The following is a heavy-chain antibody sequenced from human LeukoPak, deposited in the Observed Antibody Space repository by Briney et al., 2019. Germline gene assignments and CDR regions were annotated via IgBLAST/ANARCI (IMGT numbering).Heavy chain of an antibody. CDR3: ARVTKYHDSSGYCLGY. D-gene: IGHD3-22*01. CDR1: GYTFTGYY. V-gene: IGHV1-2*02. CDR2: INPNSGGT. J-gene: IGHJ4*02. Sequence: ASVKVSCKASGYTFTGYYMHWVRQAPGQGLEWMGWINPNSGGTNYAQKFQGRVTMTRDTSISTAYMELSRLRSDDTAVYYCARVTKYHDSSGYCLGYWGQGTLVTVSS.